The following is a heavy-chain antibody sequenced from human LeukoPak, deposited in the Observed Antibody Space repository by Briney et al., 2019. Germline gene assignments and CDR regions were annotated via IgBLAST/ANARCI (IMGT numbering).Heavy chain of an antibody. CDR3: ARGVVGATGGVFDY. CDR1: GGTISSYY. V-gene: IGHV4-4*07. Sequence: SETLSLTYTVSGGTISSYYWSWIRQPAGKGLEWIGRIYTSGSTNYNPSLKSRVTILVDKSKNQFSLKLSSVTAADTAVYYCARGVVGATGGVFDYWGQGTLVTVSS. D-gene: IGHD1-26*01. CDR2: IYTSGST. J-gene: IGHJ4*02.